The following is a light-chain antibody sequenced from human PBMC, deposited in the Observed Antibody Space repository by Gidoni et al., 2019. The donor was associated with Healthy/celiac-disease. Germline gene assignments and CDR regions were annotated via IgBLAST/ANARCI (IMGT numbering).Light chain of an antibody. Sequence: DIVMTQSPATLSVSPGERATLSCRASQSVSSNLAWYQQKPGQAPRLLIYGASTRATGIPARLRGSGSGTELTLTISSLKSEDFEVDYCQQYNNWPLLTFXGXTKVEIK. V-gene: IGKV3-15*01. J-gene: IGKJ4*01. CDR3: QQYNNWPLLT. CDR1: QSVSSN. CDR2: GAS.